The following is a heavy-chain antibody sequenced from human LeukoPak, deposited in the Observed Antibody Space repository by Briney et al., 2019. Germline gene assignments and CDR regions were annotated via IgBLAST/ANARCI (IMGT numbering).Heavy chain of an antibody. CDR1: GGSISSYY. J-gene: IGHJ6*02. Sequence: PSETLSLTCTVSGGSISSYYWSWIRQPPGKGLEWIGYNYYSGSTNYNPSLKSRVTISVDTSKDQFSLKLSSVTAADTAVYYCARHRVGASGRYYGMDVWGQGTTVTVSS. D-gene: IGHD1-26*01. CDR3: ARHRVGASGRYYGMDV. CDR2: NYYSGST. V-gene: IGHV4-59*08.